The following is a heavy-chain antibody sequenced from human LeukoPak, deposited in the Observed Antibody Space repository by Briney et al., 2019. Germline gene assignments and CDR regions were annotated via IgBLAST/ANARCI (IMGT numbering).Heavy chain of an antibody. J-gene: IGHJ4*02. CDR3: ARDGEYCSSTSCYGY. Sequence: RSGGSLRLSCAASGFTFDDYGMSWVRHAPGKGLEWVSGIHWNGGSTGYADSVKGRFTISRDNAKNSLYLQMNSLRAEDTALYYCARDGEYCSSTSCYGYWGQGTLVTVSS. D-gene: IGHD2-2*01. CDR1: GFTFDDYG. CDR2: IHWNGGST. V-gene: IGHV3-20*04.